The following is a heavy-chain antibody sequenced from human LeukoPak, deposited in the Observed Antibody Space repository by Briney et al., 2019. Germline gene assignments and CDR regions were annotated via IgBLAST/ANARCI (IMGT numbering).Heavy chain of an antibody. CDR3: ARDYPGAY. CDR2: INHSGST. CDR1: GGSFSGYY. V-gene: IGHV4-34*09. J-gene: IGHJ4*02. Sequence: SETLSLTCAVYGGSFSGYYWSWIRQPPGKGLEWIGEINHSGSTYYNPSLKSRVTISVDTSKNQFSLKLSSVTAADTAVYYCARDYPGAYWGQGTLVTVSS. D-gene: IGHD3-10*01.